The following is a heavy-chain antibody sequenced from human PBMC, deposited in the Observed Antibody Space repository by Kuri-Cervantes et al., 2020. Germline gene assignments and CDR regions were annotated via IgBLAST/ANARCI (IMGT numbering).Heavy chain of an antibody. CDR1: GGSFRGYY. D-gene: IGHD4-17*01. Sequence: SETLSLTCAVSGGSFRGYYWSWIRQPPGKGLEWIGEINHSGRTKCNPSLKSRVNISVDTSKNQFSLKLSSVTAADTAVYYCARLRTVTTHHSRYMDVWGKGTTVTVSS. CDR2: INHSGRT. V-gene: IGHV4-34*01. CDR3: ARLRTVTTHHSRYMDV. J-gene: IGHJ6*03.